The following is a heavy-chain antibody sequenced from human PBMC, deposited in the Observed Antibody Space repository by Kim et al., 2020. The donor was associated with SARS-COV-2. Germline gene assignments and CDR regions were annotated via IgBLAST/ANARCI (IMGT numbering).Heavy chain of an antibody. V-gene: IGHV3-30*02. J-gene: IGHJ4*02. CDR3: ATERTICSSTSCFYFDY. Sequence: VKGRFTISRDTSKNTLYLQMNSLRAEDTAVYYCATERTICSSTSCFYFDYWGQGTLVTVSS. D-gene: IGHD2-2*01.